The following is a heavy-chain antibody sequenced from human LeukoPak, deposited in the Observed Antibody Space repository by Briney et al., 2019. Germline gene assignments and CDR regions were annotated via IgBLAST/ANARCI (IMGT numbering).Heavy chain of an antibody. CDR2: IYTRGST. V-gene: IGHV4-4*09. CDR3: ARRVRGVDYYYFYYMDV. CDR1: CGSISSYY. Sequence: PSETLSLTCTVSCGSISSYYWSWIRQPPGKGLEWIGYIYTRGSTNYNPSLKRRVTISVDTSKNQFSLKLSSVTAADTAVYYCARRVRGVDYYYFYYMDVWGKGTTVTVSS. D-gene: IGHD3-10*01. J-gene: IGHJ6*03.